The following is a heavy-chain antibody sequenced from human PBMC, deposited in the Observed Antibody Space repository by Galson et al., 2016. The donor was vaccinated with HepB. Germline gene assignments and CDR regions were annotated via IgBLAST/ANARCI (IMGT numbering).Heavy chain of an antibody. D-gene: IGHD6-19*01. CDR2: TYYRAKWYN. V-gene: IGHV6-1*01. CDR1: GDSVSSNSAA. J-gene: IGHJ4*02. Sequence: CAISGDSVSSNSAAWNWIRQSPSRGLEWLGRTYYRAKWYNDYAVSVKSRITINVNTSKNQFSLQLNTVTPSDTAVYYCGREYSHGYYERFLAKRARRGFDYWGQGTLVTVSS. CDR3: GREYSHGYYERFLAKRARRGFDY.